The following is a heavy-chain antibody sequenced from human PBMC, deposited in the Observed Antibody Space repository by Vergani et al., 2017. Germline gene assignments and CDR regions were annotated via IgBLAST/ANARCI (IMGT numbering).Heavy chain of an antibody. Sequence: VQLVESGGGLVQPGGSLRLSCAASGFTFSSYSMNWVRQAPGKGLEWVSSISSSSSYIYYADSVKGRFTISRDNAKNSLYLQMNSLRAEDTAVYYWARARGDSVVVAAAIRGKGWGQGTLVTVSS. CDR2: ISSSSSYI. CDR3: ARARGDSVVVAAAIRGKG. J-gene: IGHJ4*02. D-gene: IGHD2-2*01. V-gene: IGHV3-21*01. CDR1: GFTFSSYS.